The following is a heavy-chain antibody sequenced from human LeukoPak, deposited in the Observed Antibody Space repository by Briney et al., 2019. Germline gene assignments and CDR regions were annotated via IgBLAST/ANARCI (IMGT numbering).Heavy chain of an antibody. CDR2: ISSSSSYI. CDR1: GFTFSSYS. CDR3: ARDHRSFDAFDI. Sequence: GGSLRLSCAASGFTFSSYSMNWVRQAPGKGLEWVSSISSSSSYIYYADSVKGRFTISRDNAKNSLYLQMNSLRAEDTAVYYCARDHRSFDAFDIWGQGTMVTVSS. D-gene: IGHD1-26*01. J-gene: IGHJ3*02. V-gene: IGHV3-21*01.